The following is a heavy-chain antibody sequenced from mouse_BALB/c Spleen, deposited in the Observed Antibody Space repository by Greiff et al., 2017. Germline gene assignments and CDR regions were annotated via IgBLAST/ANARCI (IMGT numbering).Heavy chain of an antibody. D-gene: IGHD2-10*02. CDR3: VRAYGTAWFAY. Sequence: QVQLKESRPGLVAPSQSLSITCTVSGFSLTSYGVHWVRQPPGKGLEWLGVIWTGGGTNYNSAFMSRLSISKDNSKSQVFLKMNSPQTDDTAIYYCVRAYGTAWFAYWGQGTLVTVSA. CDR2: IWTGGGT. J-gene: IGHJ3*01. V-gene: IGHV2-9*02. CDR1: GFSLTSYG.